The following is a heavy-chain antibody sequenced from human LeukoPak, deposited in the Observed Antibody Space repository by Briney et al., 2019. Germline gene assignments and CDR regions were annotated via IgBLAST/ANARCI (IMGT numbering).Heavy chain of an antibody. CDR3: ARGKKYSGYCSGGSCYRYYYYYYYMDV. CDR1: GYTFTGYY. CDR2: INPNSGGT. V-gene: IGHV1-2*02. Sequence: ASVKVSCKASGYTFTGYYMHWVRQAPGQGLEWMGWINPNSGGTNYARKFQGRVTMTRDTSISTAYMELSRLRSDDTAVYYCARGKKYSGYCSGGSCYRYYYYYYYMDVWGKGTTVTVSS. J-gene: IGHJ6*03. D-gene: IGHD2-15*01.